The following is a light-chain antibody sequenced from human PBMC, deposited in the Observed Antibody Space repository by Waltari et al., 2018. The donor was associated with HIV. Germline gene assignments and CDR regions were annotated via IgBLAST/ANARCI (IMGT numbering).Light chain of an antibody. Sequence: DIQMTQPPSTLTASVGDRVTLPYLARHSGSTRVAWSQQKPGKAPKLLIYGASSLKSAVPSRFSGSGSGTEFTLTISGLQPYDFATYYCQQYRYSPWTFGQGTKVDI. V-gene: IGKV1-5*03. CDR2: GAS. CDR3: QQYRYSPWT. J-gene: IGKJ1*01. CDR1: HSGSTR.